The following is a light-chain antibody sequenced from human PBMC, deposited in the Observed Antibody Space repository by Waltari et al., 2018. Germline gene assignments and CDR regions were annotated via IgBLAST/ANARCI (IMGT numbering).Light chain of an antibody. Sequence: QSVLTQPPSVSGAPGQRVIISCTGSSSNIGTGHDVHWYQQLPGTAPKLLISANTNRPSGVPDRVSASKSGTSASLAITGLQAEDEADYSCQSYDSSLSGRVFGGGTKLTVL. CDR1: SSNIGTGHD. V-gene: IGLV1-40*01. CDR3: QSYDSSLSGRV. CDR2: ANT. J-gene: IGLJ3*02.